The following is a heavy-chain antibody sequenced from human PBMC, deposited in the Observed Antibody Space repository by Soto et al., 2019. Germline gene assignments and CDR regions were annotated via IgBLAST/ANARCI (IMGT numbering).Heavy chain of an antibody. J-gene: IGHJ5*02. Sequence: QVQLQQWGAGLLKPSETLSLTCAVYGGSFSGYYWSWIRQPPGKGLEWIGEINHSGSTNYNPSLKSRVTISVDTSKNQFSLKLSSVTAADTAVYYCARGRDSSGYYYVFWFDPWGQGTLVTVSS. CDR3: ARGRDSSGYYYVFWFDP. D-gene: IGHD3-22*01. V-gene: IGHV4-34*01. CDR1: GGSFSGYY. CDR2: INHSGST.